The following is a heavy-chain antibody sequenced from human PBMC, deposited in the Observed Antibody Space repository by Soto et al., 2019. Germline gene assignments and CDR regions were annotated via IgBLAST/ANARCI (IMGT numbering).Heavy chain of an antibody. D-gene: IGHD3-3*01. V-gene: IGHV4-59*01. Sequence: SETLSLTCTVSGGSISSYYWSWIRQPPGKGLEWIGYIYYSGSTNYNPSLKSRVTISVDTSKNQFSLKLSSVTAADTAVYYCASCDFWSGFNYWGQGTLVTVSS. CDR2: IYYSGST. J-gene: IGHJ4*02. CDR1: GGSISSYY. CDR3: ASCDFWSGFNY.